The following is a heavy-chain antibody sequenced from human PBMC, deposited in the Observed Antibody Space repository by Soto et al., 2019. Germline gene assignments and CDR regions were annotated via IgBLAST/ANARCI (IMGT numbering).Heavy chain of an antibody. D-gene: IGHD2-8*01. CDR3: ATFYCTNGVCYPHDYYYYGMDV. Sequence: ASVKVSCKASGYTFTSYGISWVRQAPGQGLEWMGGISPIIGTANYAQKFQGRVTITADKSTSTAYMELSSLRSEDTAVYYCATFYCTNGVCYPHDYYYYGMDVWGQGTTVTVSS. CDR1: GYTFTSYG. V-gene: IGHV1-69*06. CDR2: ISPIIGTA. J-gene: IGHJ6*02.